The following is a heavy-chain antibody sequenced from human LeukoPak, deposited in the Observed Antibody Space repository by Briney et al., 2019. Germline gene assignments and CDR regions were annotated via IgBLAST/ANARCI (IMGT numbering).Heavy chain of an antibody. CDR3: TRNPVTGTNPKFDY. Sequence: SETLSLTCTVSGGSISTYFWSWIRQPAGKGLEYIGRIQTSGITNYSPSLKSRASMSVDTSKNQFSLKLNSVTAADTAIYYCTRNPVTGTNPKFDYWGQGALVTVSS. D-gene: IGHD6-19*01. V-gene: IGHV4-4*07. J-gene: IGHJ4*02. CDR1: GGSISTYF. CDR2: IQTSGIT.